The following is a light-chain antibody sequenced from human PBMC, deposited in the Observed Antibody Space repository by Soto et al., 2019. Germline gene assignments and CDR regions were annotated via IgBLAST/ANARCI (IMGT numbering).Light chain of an antibody. CDR1: ASISSW. CDR2: KSS. J-gene: IGKJ1*01. Sequence: DIQMTQSPSTLSASVGDRVTITCRASASISSWLAWYQQQPGKAPKLLIYKSSILENGVPSRFSGGGSGTEFTLTISSLQPDDFATYYCQQYGAFGQGTMVDIK. V-gene: IGKV1-5*03. CDR3: QQYGA.